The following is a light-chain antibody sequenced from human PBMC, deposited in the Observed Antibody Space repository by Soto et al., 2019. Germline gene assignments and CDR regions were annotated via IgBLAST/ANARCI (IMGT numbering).Light chain of an antibody. CDR2: RNN. J-gene: IGLJ1*01. Sequence: QSALTQPPSASGTPGQRVTISCSGSSSNIGSNYVYWYQQLPGTAPKLLIYRNNQRPSGVPDRFSGSKSGTSASLAISGLRSEDEVDYSWAAWDDSLGVYVFGTGTKVTV. CDR3: AAWDDSLGVYV. V-gene: IGLV1-47*01. CDR1: SSNIGSNY.